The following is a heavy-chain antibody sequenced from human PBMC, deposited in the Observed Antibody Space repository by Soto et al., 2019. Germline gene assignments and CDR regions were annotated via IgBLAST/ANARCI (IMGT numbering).Heavy chain of an antibody. CDR3: SEITLGYYYMDV. CDR1: GFTFSSYS. V-gene: IGHV3-21*01. Sequence: GGSLRLSCAASGFTFSSYSMNWVRQAPGKGLEWVSSISSSSSYIYYADSVKGRFTISRDNAKNSLYLQMNSLRAEDTAVYYCSEITLGYYYMDVWGKGTTVTVSS. D-gene: IGHD7-27*01. J-gene: IGHJ6*03. CDR2: ISSSSSYI.